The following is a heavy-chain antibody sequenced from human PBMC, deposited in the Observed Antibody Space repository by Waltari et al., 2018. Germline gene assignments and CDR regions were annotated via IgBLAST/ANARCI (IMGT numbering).Heavy chain of an antibody. D-gene: IGHD6-6*01. CDR2: VKSEGTSA. J-gene: IGHJ3*02. V-gene: IGHV3-74*01. CDR3: TRSTSISNAFNI. Sequence: EVQLVESGGGLVQPGGSLRLSCAASGFTFSSYWMHWVRQAPGKGLVGGTGVQQGPGSGLWWCSRVKSEGTSAGDADSVKGRFTISRDNAKNTLYLQMNSLRAEDTAVYYCTRSTSISNAFNIWGQGTMVTVSS. CDR1: GFTFSSYW.